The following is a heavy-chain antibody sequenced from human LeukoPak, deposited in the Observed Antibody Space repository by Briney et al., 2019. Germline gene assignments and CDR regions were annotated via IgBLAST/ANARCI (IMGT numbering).Heavy chain of an antibody. Sequence: SETLSLTCAVSGGSISSGGYSWSWIRQPPGKGLEWIGYIYHSGSTYYNPSLKSRVTISVDRSKNQFSLKLSSVTAADTAVYYCARASTYYDILTGHNWFDPWGQGTPVTVSS. CDR3: ARASTYYDILTGHNWFDP. CDR1: GGSISSGGYS. J-gene: IGHJ5*02. V-gene: IGHV4-30-2*01. CDR2: IYHSGST. D-gene: IGHD3-9*01.